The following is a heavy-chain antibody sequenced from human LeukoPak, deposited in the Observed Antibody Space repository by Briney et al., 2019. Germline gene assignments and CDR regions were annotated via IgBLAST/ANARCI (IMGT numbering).Heavy chain of an antibody. J-gene: IGHJ4*02. CDR1: GFTFSSYW. Sequence: GGSLRLSCAASGFTFSSYWMSWVRQAPGKGLEWVANIKQDGSEKYYVDSVKGRFTISRDNAKNSLYLQMNSLRAEDTAVYYCARSSPVYYDFMAFDYWGQGTLVAVSS. V-gene: IGHV3-7*01. CDR2: IKQDGSEK. D-gene: IGHD3-3*01. CDR3: ARSSPVYYDFMAFDY.